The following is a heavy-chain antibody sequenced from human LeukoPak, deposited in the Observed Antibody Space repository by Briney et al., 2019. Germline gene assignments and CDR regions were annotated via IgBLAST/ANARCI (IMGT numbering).Heavy chain of an antibody. V-gene: IGHV4-39*07. CDR2: INHSGST. CDR1: GGSISNSNYY. CDR3: ARGFPPYDYVWGSYRLYYFDY. Sequence: SETLSLTCSVSGGSISNSNYYWGWIRQPPGKGLGWIGEINHSGSTNYNPSLKSRVTISVDTSKNQFSLKLSSVTAADTAVYYCARGFPPYDYVWGSYRLYYFDYWGQGTLVTVSS. J-gene: IGHJ4*02. D-gene: IGHD3-16*02.